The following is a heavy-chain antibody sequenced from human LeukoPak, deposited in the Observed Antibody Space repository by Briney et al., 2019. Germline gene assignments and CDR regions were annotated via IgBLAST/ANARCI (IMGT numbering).Heavy chain of an antibody. CDR1: GGTFSSYT. J-gene: IGHJ5*02. CDR2: IIPILGIA. CDR3: ARDRDYDFWSGRDPNWFDP. V-gene: IGHV1-69*04. Sequence: SVKVSCKASGGTFSSYTISWVRQAPGQGLEWMGRIIPILGIANYAQKFQGRVTITADKSTSTAYMELSSLRSEDPAVYYCARDRDYDFWSGRDPNWFDPWGQGTLVTVSS. D-gene: IGHD3-3*01.